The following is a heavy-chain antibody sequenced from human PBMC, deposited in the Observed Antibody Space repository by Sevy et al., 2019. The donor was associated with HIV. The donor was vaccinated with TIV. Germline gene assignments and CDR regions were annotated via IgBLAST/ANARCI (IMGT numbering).Heavy chain of an antibody. CDR2: IGGSGVST. J-gene: IGHJ4*02. CDR1: GFTFSSYA. CDR3: AKDGGSSTWYGRDYFDY. V-gene: IGHV3-23*01. Sequence: GGSLRLSCAASGFTFSSYAMSWVRQAPGKGLEWVSTIGGSGVSTYADSVKGRFTISRDNSKDTLYLQMNSLRGEDTAVYYCAKDGGSSTWYGRDYFDYWGQGTLVTVSS. D-gene: IGHD6-13*01.